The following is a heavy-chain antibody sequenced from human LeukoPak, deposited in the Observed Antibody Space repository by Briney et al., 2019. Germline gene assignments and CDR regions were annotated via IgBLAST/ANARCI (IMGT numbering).Heavy chain of an antibody. Sequence: PGGSLRLSCAASGFTFDDAMHWVRQAPGKGLEWVSGINCNGGSTGYADSVKGRFTISRDNAKDSLYLQMNSLRAEDTALYYCAREGSLGYDSSGYPFFDYWGQGTLVTVSS. CDR3: AREGSLGYDSSGYPFFDY. D-gene: IGHD3-22*01. J-gene: IGHJ4*02. V-gene: IGHV3-20*04. CDR2: INCNGGST. CDR1: GFTFDDA.